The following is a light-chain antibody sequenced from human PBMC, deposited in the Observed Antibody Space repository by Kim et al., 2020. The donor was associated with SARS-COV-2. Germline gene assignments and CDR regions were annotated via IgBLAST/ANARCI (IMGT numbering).Light chain of an antibody. Sequence: SYELTQPPSVSVAPGETASLTCGGSRIGGKNVHWYQQKAGQAPVVVIYNDNDRPSGIPERFSSSNSGNTATLTINRVEAGDDADYYCHVWDTNSDHGVFGGGTKVTVL. CDR1: RIGGKN. V-gene: IGLV3-21*04. CDR2: NDN. J-gene: IGLJ2*01. CDR3: HVWDTNSDHGV.